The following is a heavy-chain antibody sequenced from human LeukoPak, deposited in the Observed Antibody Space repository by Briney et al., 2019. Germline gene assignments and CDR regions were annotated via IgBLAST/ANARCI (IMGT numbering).Heavy chain of an antibody. J-gene: IGHJ4*02. V-gene: IGHV3-23*01. CDR1: GFTFSYYA. Sequence: PGGSLRLSCAASGFTFSYYAMNWVRQAPGKGLEGVSAISGSDGSTYYADSVKGRFAISRDNSKNTLYLQMHSLRADDTAVYFCAKSPSVTIFGVVGLADYWGQGTLVTVSS. CDR3: AKSPSVTIFGVVGLADY. D-gene: IGHD3-3*01. CDR2: ISGSDGST.